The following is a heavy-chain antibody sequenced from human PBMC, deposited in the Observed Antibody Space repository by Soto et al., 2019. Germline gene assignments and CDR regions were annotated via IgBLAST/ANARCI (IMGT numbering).Heavy chain of an antibody. CDR2: INWNGGGT. CDR3: ARVRGYSYGYFDY. CDR1: GFTFDDNG. D-gene: IGHD5-18*01. V-gene: IGHV3-20*04. J-gene: IGHJ4*02. Sequence: EVQLVESGGGVVRSGGSLRLSCAASGFTFDDNGMSWVRQAPGKGLEWVSGINWNGGGTGYADSVKGRFTISRDNAKNYLYLKMNSLRAEDTALYYCARVRGYSYGYFDYWGQGTLVTVSS.